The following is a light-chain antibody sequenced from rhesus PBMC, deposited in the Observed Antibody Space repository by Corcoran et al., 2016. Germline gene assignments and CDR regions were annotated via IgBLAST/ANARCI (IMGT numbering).Light chain of an antibody. CDR1: QSLLDSEDGNTY. CDR3: MQALEFYS. J-gene: IGKJ2*01. V-gene: IGKV2-104*02. Sequence: DIVMTQTPLSLPVTPGEPASISCRSSQSLLDSEDGNTYLDWYLQKPGQSPQLLIYEVSNRASGVPERFSGSGSDTDCTQKISRGDAEDFGVYYCMQALEFYSFGQGTKVEIK. CDR2: EVS.